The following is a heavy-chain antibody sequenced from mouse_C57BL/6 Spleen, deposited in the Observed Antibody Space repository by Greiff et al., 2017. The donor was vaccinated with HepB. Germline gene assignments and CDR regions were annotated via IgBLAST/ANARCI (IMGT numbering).Heavy chain of an antibody. V-gene: IGHV10-1*01. CDR1: GFSFNTYA. D-gene: IGHD1-1*01. CDR2: IRSKSNNYAT. Sequence: EVQVVESGGGLVQPKGSLKLSCAASGFSFNTYAMNWVRQAPGKGLEWVARIRSKSNNYATYYADSVKDRFTISRDDSESMLYLQMNNLKTEDTAMYYCVSPSTVVAHGPGFNAMDYWGQGTSVTVSS. J-gene: IGHJ4*01. CDR3: VSPSTVVAHGPGFNAMDY.